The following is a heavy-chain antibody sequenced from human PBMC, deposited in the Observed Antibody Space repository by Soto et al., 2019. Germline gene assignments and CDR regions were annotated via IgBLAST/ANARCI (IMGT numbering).Heavy chain of an antibody. CDR2: IYPSDSDT. V-gene: IGHV5-51*01. CDR1: GYTFTIYW. CDR3: ARMMAASGTAFDY. J-gene: IGHJ4*02. D-gene: IGHD6-13*01. Sequence: GESLKISCQVSGYTFTIYWIGWVRQMPGKGLEWMGIIYPSDSDTRYSPSFQGQVTISADKSTSTAYLQWSSLKASDTATYYCARMMAASGTAFDYWGQGALVTVSS.